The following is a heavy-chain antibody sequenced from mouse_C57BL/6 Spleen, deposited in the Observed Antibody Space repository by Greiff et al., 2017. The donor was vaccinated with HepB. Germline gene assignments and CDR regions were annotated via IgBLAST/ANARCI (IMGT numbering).Heavy chain of an antibody. D-gene: IGHD2-4*01. V-gene: IGHV1-15*01. CDR3: TRGDDYGYYFDY. CDR2: IDPETGGT. CDR1: GYTFTDYE. Sequence: QVQLKHSGAELVRPGASVTLSCKASGYTFTDYEMHWVKQTPVHGLEWIGAIDPETGGTAYNQKFKGKAILTADKSSSTAYMELRSLTSEDPAVYYCTRGDDYGYYFDYWGQGTTLTVSS. J-gene: IGHJ2*01.